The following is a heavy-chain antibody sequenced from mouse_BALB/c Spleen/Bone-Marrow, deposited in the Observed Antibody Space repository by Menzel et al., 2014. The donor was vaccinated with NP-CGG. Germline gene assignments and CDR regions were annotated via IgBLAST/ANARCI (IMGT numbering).Heavy chain of an antibody. V-gene: IGHV2-3*01. CDR1: GISLTSYG. D-gene: IGHD2-2*01. CDR3: AKWEGYAEFYAMDL. Sequence: EKLPESGPGLVAPSQSLSTTCTVSGISLTSYGDSWVRQPPGKGLEWLGVIWGDGSTNYHSALMSRLSLSKDNSKSQVFLKLKSPQTDGTATSYGAKWEGYAEFYAMDLWGQGTSGSLS. CDR2: IWGDGST. J-gene: IGHJ4*01.